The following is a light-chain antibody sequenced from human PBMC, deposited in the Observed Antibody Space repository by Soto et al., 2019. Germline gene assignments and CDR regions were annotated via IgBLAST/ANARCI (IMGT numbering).Light chain of an antibody. J-gene: IGLJ1*01. CDR3: AAWDGSLNVYV. Sequence: QSVLTQPPSASGTSGQRVTISCSGSSSSIGSNSVNWYQQLPRTAPKVLIYTNSQRPSGVPDRFSGSKSGTSASLAISGLQPEDEADYYCAAWDGSLNVYVFGTGTKLTVL. V-gene: IGLV1-44*01. CDR1: SSSIGSNS. CDR2: TNS.